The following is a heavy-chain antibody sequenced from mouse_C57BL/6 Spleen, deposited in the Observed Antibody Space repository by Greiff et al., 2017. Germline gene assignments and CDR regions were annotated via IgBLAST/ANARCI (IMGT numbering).Heavy chain of an antibody. V-gene: IGHV5-9-1*02. CDR2: ISSGGDYI. D-gene: IGHD2-4*01. CDR3: TREEYYEDAMDY. J-gene: IGHJ4*01. Sequence: EVHLVESGEGLVKPGGSLKLSCAASGFTFSSYAMSWVRQTPEKRLEWVAYISSGGDYIYYADTVKGRFPISRDNARNTLYLQMSSLKSEDTAMYYCTREEYYEDAMDYWGQGTSVTVSS. CDR1: GFTFSSYA.